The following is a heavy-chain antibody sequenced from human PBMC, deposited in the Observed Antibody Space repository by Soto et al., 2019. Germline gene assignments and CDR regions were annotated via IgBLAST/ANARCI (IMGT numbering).Heavy chain of an antibody. CDR1: GYTFTSYG. CDR3: ARDLPVLLWFGESPELFDY. J-gene: IGHJ4*02. Sequence: ASVKVSCKASGYTFTSYGISWVRQAPGQGLEWMGWISAYNGNTNYAQKLQGRVTMTTDTSTSTAYMELRSLRSDDTAVYYCARDLPVLLWFGESPELFDYWGQGTLVTVSS. D-gene: IGHD3-10*01. V-gene: IGHV1-18*01. CDR2: ISAYNGNT.